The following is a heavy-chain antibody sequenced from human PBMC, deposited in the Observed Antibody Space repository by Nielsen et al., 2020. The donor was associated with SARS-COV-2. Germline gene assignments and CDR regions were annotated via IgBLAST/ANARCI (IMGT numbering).Heavy chain of an antibody. J-gene: IGHJ6*02. Sequence: SETLSLTCAVYGGSFSGYYWSWIRQPPGKGLEWIGEINHSGSTSYNPSLKSRVTISVDTSKNQFSLKLSSVTAADTAVYYCARGRRYCSSTSCQTYYYYYYGMDVWGQGTTVTVSS. CDR2: INHSGST. CDR1: GGSFSGYY. D-gene: IGHD2-2*01. CDR3: ARGRRYCSSTSCQTYYYYYYGMDV. V-gene: IGHV4-34*01.